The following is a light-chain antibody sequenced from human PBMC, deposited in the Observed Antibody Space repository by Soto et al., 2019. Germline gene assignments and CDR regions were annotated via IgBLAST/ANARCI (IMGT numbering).Light chain of an antibody. V-gene: IGLV1-44*01. CDR2: SNN. CDR1: DSNIGAYD. Sequence: QSVLTQPPSVSGAPGQRVTISCAGSDSNIGAYDVQWYQQLPGRAPKILIYSNNERPSGVPDRISGSKSGTSASLAISGLQSEDEADYYCAAWDDSLNGVVFGGGTKLTVL. J-gene: IGLJ2*01. CDR3: AAWDDSLNGVV.